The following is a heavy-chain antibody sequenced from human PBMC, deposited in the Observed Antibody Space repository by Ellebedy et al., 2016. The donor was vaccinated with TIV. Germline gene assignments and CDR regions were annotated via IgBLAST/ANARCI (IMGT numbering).Heavy chain of an antibody. V-gene: IGHV4-61*08. CDR3: ARSLAASDKVTYYFGMDV. J-gene: IGHJ6*02. Sequence: SETLSLXCTFSGASVNRGGYYWSWIRQPPGKGLEWIGYIYYSGSTNYNPSLKSRVNISVDTSKNQFSLKLSSVTAADTAVYYCARSLAASDKVTYYFGMDVWGQGTTVTVSS. CDR2: IYYSGST. D-gene: IGHD6-13*01. CDR1: GASVNRGGYY.